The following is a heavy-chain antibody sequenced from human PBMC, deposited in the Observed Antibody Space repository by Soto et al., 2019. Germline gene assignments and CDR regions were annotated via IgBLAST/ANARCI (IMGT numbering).Heavy chain of an antibody. CDR2: IFSNDEK. Sequence: APTPMYPAQTLTLTCTFCGFSLSKTRMGVSWIRQPPGKALEWLAHIFSNDEKSYSTSLKSRLTISKDTSKSQVVLTMTNMDPVDTATYYCARMSRAYYCYGMDVWGQGTTVTVYS. V-gene: IGHV2-26*01. CDR1: GFSLSKTRMG. CDR3: ARMSRAYYCYGMDV. D-gene: IGHD3-10*01. J-gene: IGHJ6*02.